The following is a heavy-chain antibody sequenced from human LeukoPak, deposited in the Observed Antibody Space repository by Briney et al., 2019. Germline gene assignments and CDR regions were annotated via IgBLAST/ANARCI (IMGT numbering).Heavy chain of an antibody. D-gene: IGHD1-26*01. CDR1: GFTFNSFG. CDR3: ARDRGSYFSDAFDI. Sequence: GGSLRLSCAASGFTFNSFGIHWVRQAPGKGLEWVAVIYYDGSNNFYSDSVKGRFTISRDNSKNTVFLQMSCLRAEDTAVYYCARDRGSYFSDAFDIWGQGTMVTVSS. CDR2: IYYDGSNN. V-gene: IGHV3-30*12. J-gene: IGHJ3*02.